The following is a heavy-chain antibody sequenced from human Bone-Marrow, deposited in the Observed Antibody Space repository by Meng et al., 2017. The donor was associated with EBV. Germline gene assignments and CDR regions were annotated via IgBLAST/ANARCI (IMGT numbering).Heavy chain of an antibody. CDR3: AHRGLRWFDY. J-gene: IGHJ4*02. D-gene: IGHD4-23*01. Sequence: QFHLKEYGLALVIPTQTRTLTCTFSGLSLSTSVVGVGWNRQHPGKGLEWLALIYWNDDKRYRPSLKSRLSITQDTSKNQFVLTMATMDPVDTATYYCAHRGLRWFDYWGQGTLVTVSS. CDR1: GLSLSTSVVG. CDR2: IYWNDDK. V-gene: IGHV2-5*01.